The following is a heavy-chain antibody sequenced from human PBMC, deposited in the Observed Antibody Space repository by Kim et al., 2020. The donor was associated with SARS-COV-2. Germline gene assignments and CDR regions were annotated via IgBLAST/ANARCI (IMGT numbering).Heavy chain of an antibody. V-gene: IGHV4-39*07. D-gene: IGHD5-18*01. CDR3: ARVRANTYGFFDY. Sequence: YNPSLKSRVTISADTSKNQFSLKVSSVTAADTAVYYCARVRANTYGFFDYWGQGTLITVSS. J-gene: IGHJ4*02.